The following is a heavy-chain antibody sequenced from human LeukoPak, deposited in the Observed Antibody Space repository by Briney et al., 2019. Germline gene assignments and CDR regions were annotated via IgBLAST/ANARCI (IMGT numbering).Heavy chain of an antibody. Sequence: ASVKVSCKASGYTFTSYGISWVRQAPGQGLEWMGWISAYNGNTNYAQKLQGRVTMTTDTSTSTAYMELRSLRSDDTAAYYCARQSDTAMVDDYWGQGTLVTVSS. V-gene: IGHV1-18*01. CDR2: ISAYNGNT. CDR1: GYTFTSYG. D-gene: IGHD5-18*01. J-gene: IGHJ4*02. CDR3: ARQSDTAMVDDY.